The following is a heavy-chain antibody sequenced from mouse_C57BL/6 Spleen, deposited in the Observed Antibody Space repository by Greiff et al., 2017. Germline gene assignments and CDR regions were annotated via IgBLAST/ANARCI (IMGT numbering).Heavy chain of an antibody. CDR3: ARSYYYGSSYPSEYFDV. Sequence: QVQLQQSGAELVKPGASVKISCKASGYTFTDYYINWVKQRPGQGLEWIGKIGPGSGSTYYNEKFKGKATLTADTSSSTAYMQLSSLTSEDSAVYFCARSYYYGSSYPSEYFDVWGTGTTVTVSS. J-gene: IGHJ1*03. D-gene: IGHD1-1*01. CDR2: IGPGSGST. CDR1: GYTFTDYY. V-gene: IGHV1-77*01.